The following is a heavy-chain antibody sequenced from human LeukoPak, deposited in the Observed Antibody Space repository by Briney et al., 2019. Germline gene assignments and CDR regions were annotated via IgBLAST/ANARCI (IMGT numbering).Heavy chain of an antibody. J-gene: IGHJ5*02. CDR1: GDSVTSTTYY. V-gene: IGHV4-39*07. Sequence: PSETLSLTCTVSGDSVTSTTYYWGWIRQPPGKGLEWIGSIYYSGSTYYNPSLKSRVTISVDTSKNQFSLKLSSVTAADTAVYYCARERITYYYDSSGYYGGWFDPWGQGTLVTVSS. CDR3: ARERITYYYDSSGYYGGWFDP. CDR2: IYYSGST. D-gene: IGHD3-22*01.